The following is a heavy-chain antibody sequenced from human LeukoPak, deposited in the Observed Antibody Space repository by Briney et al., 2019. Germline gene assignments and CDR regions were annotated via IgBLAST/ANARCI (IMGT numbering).Heavy chain of an antibody. CDR2: INHSGST. V-gene: IGHV4-34*01. D-gene: IGHD3-10*01. CDR3: AIMVRGVIGRLFDY. CDR1: GGSFSGYY. Sequence: SETLSLTCAVYGGSFSGYYWSWIRQPPGKGLEWIGEINHSGSTNYNPSLKSRVTISVDTSKNQFSLKLSSVTAADTAVYYCAIMVRGVIGRLFDYWGQGTLVTVSS. J-gene: IGHJ4*02.